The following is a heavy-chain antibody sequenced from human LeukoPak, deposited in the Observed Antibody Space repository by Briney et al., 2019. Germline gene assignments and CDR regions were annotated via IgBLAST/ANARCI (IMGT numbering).Heavy chain of an antibody. J-gene: IGHJ4*02. V-gene: IGHV3-23*01. CDR1: GFSLSSYA. CDR2: ISSTDAGT. Sequence: GGSLRLSCAASGFSLSSYAMSWVRQAPGKGLEWVSAISSTDAGTYHADSVRGRFTISRDSSKNTLYLQMNSLRAEDAAVYYCARAPVTSCRGAYCYPFDYWGQGTLVTVSS. CDR3: ARAPVTSCRGAYCYPFDY. D-gene: IGHD2-21*01.